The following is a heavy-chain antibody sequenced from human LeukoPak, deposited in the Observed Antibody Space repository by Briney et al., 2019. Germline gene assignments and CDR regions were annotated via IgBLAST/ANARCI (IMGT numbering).Heavy chain of an antibody. J-gene: IGHJ4*02. Sequence: NPSGTLSLTCTVSGGSISSGGYYWSWIRQLPGKGLEWIGYISNSGSTFHNPSLKSRLTISLHTSKNQFSLQLYSVTAADTAIYYCARAQAGSGGPFDYWGLGTLVTVSS. V-gene: IGHV4-31*03. CDR2: ISNSGST. CDR3: ARAQAGSGGPFDY. CDR1: GGSISSGGYY. D-gene: IGHD3-10*01.